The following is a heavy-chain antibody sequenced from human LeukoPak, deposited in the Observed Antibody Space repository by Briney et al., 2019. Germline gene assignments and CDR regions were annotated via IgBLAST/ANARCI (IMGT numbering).Heavy chain of an antibody. J-gene: IGHJ5*02. CDR3: ARGRVIATRPQNWFDP. D-gene: IGHD6-6*01. CDR1: GGTFSSYA. Sequence: SVTVSCKASGGTFSSYAISWVRQAPGQGLEWMGGIIPIFGTANYAQKFQGRVTITADESTSTAYMELSSLRSEDTAVYYCARGRVIATRPQNWFDPWGQGTLVTVSS. CDR2: IIPIFGTA. V-gene: IGHV1-69*13.